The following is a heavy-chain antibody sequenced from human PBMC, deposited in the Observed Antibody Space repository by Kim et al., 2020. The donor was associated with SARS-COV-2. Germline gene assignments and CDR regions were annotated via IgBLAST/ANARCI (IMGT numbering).Heavy chain of an antibody. CDR2: INHSGST. D-gene: IGHD3-3*01. CDR3: ARKTYYDFWSGYTGYFDY. Sequence: SETLSLTCAVYGGSFSGYYWSWIRQPPRKGLEWIGEINHSGSTNYNPSLKSRSTISVDTSKNQFSLKLSSVTAADTAVYYCARKTYYDFWSGYTGYFDYWGQGTLVTVSS. V-gene: IGHV4-34*01. J-gene: IGHJ4*02. CDR1: GGSFSGYY.